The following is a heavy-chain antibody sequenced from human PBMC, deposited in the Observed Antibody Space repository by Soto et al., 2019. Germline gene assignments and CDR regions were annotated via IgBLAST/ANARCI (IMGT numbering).Heavy chain of an antibody. V-gene: IGHV3-74*01. Sequence: GVYLRLSCAASGFTFRGYWMHWVRQAPGKGLVWVSRIRSDGSITSYADSVKGRFTISRDNARNTLYLQMNSLRAEDTAVYYCAHSDLFYSCGPGSLVIGSS. CDR1: GFTFRGYW. J-gene: IGHJ5*01. D-gene: IGHD3-9*01. CDR2: IRSDGSIT. CDR3: AHSDLFYS.